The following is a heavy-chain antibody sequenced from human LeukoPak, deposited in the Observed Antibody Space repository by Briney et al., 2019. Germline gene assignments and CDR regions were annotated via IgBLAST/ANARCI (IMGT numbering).Heavy chain of an antibody. D-gene: IGHD1-14*01. CDR2: FHNSGTS. J-gene: IGHJ4*02. Sequence: SETLSLTCTVSDDSISDYYRGRIRQPPGKGLEWIGYFHNSGTSTYNPSLKSRVTISADTSKNQFSLKLSSVTAADTAVYYCAREIKPAGTQRIDYWGQGTLVTVSS. CDR3: AREIKPAGTQRIDY. V-gene: IGHV4-59*12. CDR1: DDSISDYY.